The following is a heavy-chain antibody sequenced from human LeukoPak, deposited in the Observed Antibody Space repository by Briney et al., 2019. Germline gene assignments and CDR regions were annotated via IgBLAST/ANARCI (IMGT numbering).Heavy chain of an antibody. Sequence: GGSLRLSCAASGFTFSSYWMSWVRQAPGKGLEWVANIKQDGSEKYYVDSVKGRFTISRDNAKNSLYLQMNSLRAEDTAVYYCARGAYYDFWGGIPYYFDYWGRKPWSPSPQ. V-gene: IGHV3-7*01. CDR1: GFTFSSYW. D-gene: IGHD3-3*01. CDR3: ARGAYYDFWGGIPYYFDY. CDR2: IKQDGSEK. J-gene: IGHJ4*02.